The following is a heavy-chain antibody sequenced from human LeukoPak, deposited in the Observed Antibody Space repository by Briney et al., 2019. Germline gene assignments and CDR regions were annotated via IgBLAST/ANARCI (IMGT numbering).Heavy chain of an antibody. V-gene: IGHV1-18*01. J-gene: IGHJ4*02. CDR2: ISAYNGNT. Sequence: ASVKVSCKASGGTFSSYAISWVRQAPGQGLEWMGWISAYNGNTNYAQKLQGRVTMTTDTSTSTAYMELSRLRSDDTAVYYCATLGGEELERRPVDLADYWGQGTLVTVSS. CDR3: ATLGGEELERRPVDLADY. D-gene: IGHD1-1*01. CDR1: GGTFSSYA.